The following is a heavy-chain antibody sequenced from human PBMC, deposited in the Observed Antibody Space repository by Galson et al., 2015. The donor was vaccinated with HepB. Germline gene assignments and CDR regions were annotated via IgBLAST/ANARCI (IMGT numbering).Heavy chain of an antibody. V-gene: IGHV3-74*01. D-gene: IGHD2-2*01. CDR1: GFTFSSYW. J-gene: IGHJ4*02. CDR2: IKTDGSYT. CDR3: VRSSNFDT. Sequence: LRLSCAASGFTFSSYWMHWVRQAPGKGLVWVSRIKTDGSYTSYADSVEGRFTISRDNAKNTVYLEMNSLRTEDTSIYYCVRSSNFDTWGQGTLVTVSS.